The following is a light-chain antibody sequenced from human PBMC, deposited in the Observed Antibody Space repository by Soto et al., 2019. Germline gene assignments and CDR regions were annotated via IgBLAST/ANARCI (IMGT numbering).Light chain of an antibody. J-gene: IGLJ3*02. CDR3: CSYAGSHTWA. CDR1: SSNIGAGYD. V-gene: IGLV1-40*01. CDR2: GNS. Sequence: QSVLTQPPSVSGAPGQRVTISCTGSSSNIGAGYDVHWYQQLPGTAPKLLIYGNSNRPSGVPDRFSGSKSGTSASLAITGLQAEDEADYYCCSYAGSHTWAFGGGTKLTVL.